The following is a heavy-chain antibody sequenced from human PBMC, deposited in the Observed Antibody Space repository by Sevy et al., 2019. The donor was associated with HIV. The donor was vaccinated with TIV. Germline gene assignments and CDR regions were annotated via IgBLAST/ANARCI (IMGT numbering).Heavy chain of an antibody. CDR2: MIPIFGTA. D-gene: IGHD6-13*01. CDR3: ARMIAAAPFDY. Sequence: ASVKVSCKASGGTFSSYAISWVRQAPGQGLEWMGRMIPIFGTANYAQKFQGRVTITADESTSTAYMELSSLRSEDTAVYYCARMIAAAPFDYWGQGTLVTVSS. CDR1: GGTFSSYA. V-gene: IGHV1-69*13. J-gene: IGHJ4*02.